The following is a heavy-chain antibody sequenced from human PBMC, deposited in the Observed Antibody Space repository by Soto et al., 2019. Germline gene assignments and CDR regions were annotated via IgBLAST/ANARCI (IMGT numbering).Heavy chain of an antibody. V-gene: IGHV1-69*01. CDR2: IIPIFGAP. CDR1: GVSFRSSP. Sequence: QVQLLQSGAEVKKPGSSVKVSCTTSGVSFRSSPINWVRQAPGQGLEWMGGIIPIFGAPNFAQKFQGRVTITADEATSTAYMELSGLRSDDTDNYYCARDKGDSIMGSTWAFNIWGKGTWVTVSS. D-gene: IGHD1-26*01. CDR3: ARDKGDSIMGSTWAFNI. J-gene: IGHJ3*02.